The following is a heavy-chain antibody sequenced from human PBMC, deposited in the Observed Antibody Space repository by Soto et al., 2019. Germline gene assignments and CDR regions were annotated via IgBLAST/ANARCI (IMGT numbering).Heavy chain of an antibody. CDR2: IYYSGST. Sequence: QVQLQESGPGLVKPSQTLSLTCTVSGGSISSGGYYWSWIRQHLGKGLEWIGYIYYSGSTYYNPSLKSRVTISVDTSTNQFSLKLSSVTAADTAVYYCAREADGGTIFGVVDYWGQGTLVTVSS. J-gene: IGHJ4*02. D-gene: IGHD3-3*01. V-gene: IGHV4-31*03. CDR3: AREADGGTIFGVVDY. CDR1: GGSISSGGYY.